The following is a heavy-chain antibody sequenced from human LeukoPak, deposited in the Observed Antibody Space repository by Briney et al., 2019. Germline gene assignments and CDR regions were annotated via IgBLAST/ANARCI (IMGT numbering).Heavy chain of an antibody. CDR3: ARIAYYYDSSGYQNTDY. J-gene: IGHJ4*02. V-gene: IGHV1-69*13. D-gene: IGHD3-22*01. CDR1: GGTFSSYA. CDR2: IIPIFGRA. Sequence: ASVKVSCKASGGTFSSYAISWVRQAPGQGLGWMGGIIPIFGRANYAQKFQSRVTITADESTSTAYMELSSLRSEDTAVYYCARIAYYYDSSGYQNTDYWGQGTLVTVSS.